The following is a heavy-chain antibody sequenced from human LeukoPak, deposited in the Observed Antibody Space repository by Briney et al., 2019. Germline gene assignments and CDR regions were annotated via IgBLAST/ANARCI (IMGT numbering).Heavy chain of an antibody. Sequence: ASVEFSCKASGYTFTNYPMNWVRQAPGQGLEWMGWINTNTGNPTYGQGFTGRFVFSLDTSVSTAYLQISSLKADDTAVYYCARAEIKTGWYGEDYFDYWGQGTLVTVSS. CDR3: ARAEIKTGWYGEDYFDY. V-gene: IGHV7-4-1*02. CDR2: INTNTGNP. J-gene: IGHJ4*02. D-gene: IGHD6-19*01. CDR1: GYTFTNYP.